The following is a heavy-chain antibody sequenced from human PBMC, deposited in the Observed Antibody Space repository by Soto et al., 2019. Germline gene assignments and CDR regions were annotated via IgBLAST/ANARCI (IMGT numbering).Heavy chain of an antibody. D-gene: IGHD1-20*01. V-gene: IGHV5-10-1*01. CDR1: GYSFTSYW. Sequence: PGESLKISCKGSGYSFTSYWISWVRQMPGKGLEWMGRIDPSDSYTNYSPSFQGHVTISADKSISTSYLQWSSLKASDTAMYYCALNPNLITSDTYFYGMDVWGQGTTVTVSS. CDR2: IDPSDSYT. CDR3: ALNPNLITSDTYFYGMDV. J-gene: IGHJ6*02.